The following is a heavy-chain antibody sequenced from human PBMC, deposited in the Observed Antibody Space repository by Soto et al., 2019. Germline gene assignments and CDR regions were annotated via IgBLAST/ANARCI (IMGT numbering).Heavy chain of an antibody. CDR1: RDTFTSYY. Sequence: QLVQSGGEVKQPGASVKVSCKAPRDTFTSYYINWVRQAPGKGLEWMGVINPHGGSTAYAQKFKGRITLTRDTSASTVYMEVSSLTSEDTAMYYCARSSGGNFGRIIEGTNWFAPWGQVTLVTVSS. V-gene: IGHV1-46*01. J-gene: IGHJ5*02. D-gene: IGHD1-26*01. CDR3: ARSSGGNFGRIIEGTNWFAP. CDR2: INPHGGST.